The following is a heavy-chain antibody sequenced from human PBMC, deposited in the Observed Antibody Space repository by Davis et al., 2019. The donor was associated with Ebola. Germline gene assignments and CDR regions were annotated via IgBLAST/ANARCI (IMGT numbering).Heavy chain of an antibody. Sequence: PSETLSLTCAVYGRSFSGYYWSWIRQPPGKGLEWIGEINHSGSTNYNPSLKSRVTISVDTSKNQFSLKLSSVTAADTAVYYCAREMGDYAYWGQGTLVTVSS. V-gene: IGHV4-34*01. J-gene: IGHJ4*02. D-gene: IGHD4-17*01. CDR2: INHSGST. CDR3: AREMGDYAY. CDR1: GRSFSGYY.